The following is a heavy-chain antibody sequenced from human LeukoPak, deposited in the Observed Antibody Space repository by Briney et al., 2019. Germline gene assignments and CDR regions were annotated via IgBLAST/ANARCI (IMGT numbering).Heavy chain of an antibody. V-gene: IGHV4-39*07. D-gene: IGHD1-26*01. CDR3: ARESRIVGATAWFDP. Sequence: PSETLSLTCTVSGGSISSSSYYWGWIRQPPGKGLEWIGSIYYSGSTYYNPSLKSRVTTSVDTSKNQFSLKLSSVTAADTAVYYCARESRIVGATAWFDPWGQGTLVTVSS. J-gene: IGHJ5*02. CDR1: GGSISSSSYY. CDR2: IYYSGST.